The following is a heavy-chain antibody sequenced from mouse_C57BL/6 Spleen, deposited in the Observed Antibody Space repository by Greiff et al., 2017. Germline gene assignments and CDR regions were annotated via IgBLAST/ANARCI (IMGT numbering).Heavy chain of an antibody. CDR1: GFTFSNYW. V-gene: IGHV6-3*01. CDR2: IRLKSDNYAT. D-gene: IGHD2-2*01. Sequence: DVHLVESGGGLVQPGGSMKLSCVASGFTFSNYWMNWVRQSPEKGLEWVAQIRLKSDNYATHYAESVKGRFTISRDDSKSSVYLQMNNLRAEDTGIYYCTGGGYDAYWGQGTLVTVSA. J-gene: IGHJ3*01. CDR3: TGGGYDAY.